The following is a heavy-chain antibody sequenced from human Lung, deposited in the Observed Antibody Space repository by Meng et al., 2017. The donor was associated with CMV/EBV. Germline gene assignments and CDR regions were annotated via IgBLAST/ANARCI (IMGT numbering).Heavy chain of an antibody. CDR3: ALFTRSWFDP. CDR2: IYWDDDK. J-gene: IGHJ5*02. D-gene: IGHD2-2*01. V-gene: IGHV2-5*02. Sequence: QITLKESGPTLVQPTQTLTLICTFSGFSLSTSEVGVGWIRQPPGKALEWLAVIYWDDDKRYSPSLKSRLTITKDTSKNQVVLTLTNMDPVDTATYYCALFTRSWFDPWGQGTLVTVSS. CDR1: GFSLSTSEVG.